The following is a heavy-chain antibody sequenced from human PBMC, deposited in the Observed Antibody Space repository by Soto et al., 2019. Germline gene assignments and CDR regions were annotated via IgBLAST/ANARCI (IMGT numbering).Heavy chain of an antibody. J-gene: IGHJ5*01. CDR2: IYYSGST. V-gene: IGHV4-59*01. CDR3: ARSPRGGPNWFDS. Sequence: PSETLSLTCTVSGGSISSYYWSRIRQPPGKGLEWIGYIYYSGSTNYNPSLKSRVTISVDTSKNQFSLKLTSVTAADTAVYYCARSPRGGPNWFDSWGQGTLVTVSS. CDR1: GGSISSYY. D-gene: IGHD3-16*01.